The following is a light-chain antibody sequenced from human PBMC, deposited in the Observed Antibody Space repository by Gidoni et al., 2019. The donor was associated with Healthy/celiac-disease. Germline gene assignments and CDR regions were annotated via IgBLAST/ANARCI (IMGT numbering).Light chain of an antibody. CDR1: QSVSNGY. Sequence: EIVLTQSPGTLSLSPGERATLSCRPSQSVSNGYLAWYQQKPGQAPRLLVYGAYGASTRATGIPDRFSGSGSRTDFTLTISRLEPEDSAVYYCQQYGSLVTFGGGTKVEIK. V-gene: IGKV3-20*01. CDR2: GAYGAS. CDR3: QQYGSLVT. J-gene: IGKJ4*01.